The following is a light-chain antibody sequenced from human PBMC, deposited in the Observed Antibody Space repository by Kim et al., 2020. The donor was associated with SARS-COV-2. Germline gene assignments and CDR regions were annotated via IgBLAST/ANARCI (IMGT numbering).Light chain of an antibody. V-gene: IGLV3-1*01. CDR1: KLGDKY. CDR3: QAWDNTWV. Sequence: SYELTQPPSVSVSPGQTVTITCPGDKLGDKYSSWYQQQPGQAPVLVIYQDTKRPSGIPERFVGSNSGNTATLTISGAQAMDEADYYCQAWDNTWVFGGGTQLTVL. J-gene: IGLJ3*02. CDR2: QDT.